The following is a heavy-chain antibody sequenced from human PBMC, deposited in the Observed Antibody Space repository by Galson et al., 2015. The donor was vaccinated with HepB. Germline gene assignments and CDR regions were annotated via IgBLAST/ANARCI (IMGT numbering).Heavy chain of an antibody. CDR2: ISWNSGTI. Sequence: SLRLSCAASGFTFDEYAMNWVRQAPGKGLEWVSGISWNSGTIGYADSVKGRFTISRDNAKNSLYLQMNSLRAEDTALYYCAKGYSVTITRGAFDYWGQGTLVTVSS. CDR1: GFTFDEYA. J-gene: IGHJ4*02. CDR3: AKGYSVTITRGAFDY. V-gene: IGHV3-9*01. D-gene: IGHD3-10*01.